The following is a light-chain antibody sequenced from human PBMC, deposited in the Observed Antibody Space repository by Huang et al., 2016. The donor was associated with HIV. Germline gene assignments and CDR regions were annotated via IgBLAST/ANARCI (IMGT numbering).Light chain of an antibody. CDR3: QQYDNLPYT. CDR1: QDISNY. V-gene: IGKV1-33*01. Sequence: DIQMTQSLSSLSASVGDRVTITCQASQDISNYLNWYQKKPGKAPKFLIYDASNLETGVPSRFSGSGSGTDFTFTISSLQPEDIATYFCQQYDNLPYTFGQGTKLEIK. J-gene: IGKJ2*01. CDR2: DAS.